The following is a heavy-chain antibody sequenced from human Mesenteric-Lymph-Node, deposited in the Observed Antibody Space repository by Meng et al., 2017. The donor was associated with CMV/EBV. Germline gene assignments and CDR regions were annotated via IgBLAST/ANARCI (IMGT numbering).Heavy chain of an antibody. CDR3: SREYSSRLDP. Sequence: ITGDSVSNNGAAWNWIRQSPSRGLEWLGRTYYRSKWYNEYAVSVKSRITINPDTSKNQFSLQLNSVTPEDTAVYYCSREYSSRLDPWGQGTLVTVSS. J-gene: IGHJ5*02. D-gene: IGHD2-21*01. V-gene: IGHV6-1*01. CDR1: GDSVSNNGAA. CDR2: TYYRSKWYN.